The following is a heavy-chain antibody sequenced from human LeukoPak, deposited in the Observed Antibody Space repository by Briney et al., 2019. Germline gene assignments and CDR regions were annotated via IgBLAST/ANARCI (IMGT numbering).Heavy chain of an antibody. CDR2: ISYDGSNK. CDR1: GFTFSSYA. D-gene: IGHD6-13*01. Sequence: GGSLRLSCAASGFTFSSYAMHWVRQAPGKGLEWVAVISYDGSNKYYADSVKGRFTISRDNSKNTLYLQMNSLRAEDTAVYYCARSSRHSSSWYPFGYWGQGTLVTVSS. V-gene: IGHV3-30-3*01. CDR3: ARSSRHSSSWYPFGY. J-gene: IGHJ4*02.